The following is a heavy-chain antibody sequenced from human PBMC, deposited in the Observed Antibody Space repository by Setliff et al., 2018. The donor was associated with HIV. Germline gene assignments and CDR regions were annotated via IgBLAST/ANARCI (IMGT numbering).Heavy chain of an antibody. Sequence: GESLKISCKGSGYSFTNYWINWVRQMPGKGLEWMGRIDPSDFYIKYSPSFQGHVTISADRSITTAYLQWSSLRASDTATYYCARQPRGYSHGDGVYLDYWGQGTPVTVSS. CDR1: GYSFTNYW. V-gene: IGHV5-10-1*01. CDR2: IDPSDFYI. CDR3: ARQPRGYSHGDGVYLDY. J-gene: IGHJ4*02. D-gene: IGHD5-18*01.